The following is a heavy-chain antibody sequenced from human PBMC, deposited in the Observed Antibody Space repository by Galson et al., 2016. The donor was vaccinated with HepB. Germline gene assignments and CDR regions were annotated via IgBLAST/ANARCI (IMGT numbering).Heavy chain of an antibody. D-gene: IGHD6-13*01. CDR2: IDGGGDK. Sequence: PALVTPTQTLTLTCTFSGFSLSTSGMRVIWIRQPPGKALEWLSLIDGGGDKYYSISLKTRLTISKDTSKNQVVLTMTNMDPVDTGTYYCARIRYTNNWYSYYYGMDVWGQGTAVTVSS. V-gene: IGHV2-70*01. CDR1: GFSLSTSGMR. J-gene: IGHJ6*02. CDR3: ARIRYTNNWYSYYYGMDV.